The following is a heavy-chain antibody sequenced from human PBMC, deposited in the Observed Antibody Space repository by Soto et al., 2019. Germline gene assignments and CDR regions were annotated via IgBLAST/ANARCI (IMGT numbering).Heavy chain of an antibody. V-gene: IGHV1-69*04. CDR2: IIPILGIA. J-gene: IGHJ3*02. CDR1: GGTFSSYA. CDR3: ARENDYHDAFDI. Sequence: ASVKVSCKASGGTFSSYAISWVRQAPGQGLEWMGRIIPILGIANYAQKFQGRVTITADKSTSTAYMELSSLRSEDTAVYYCARENDYHDAFDIWGQGTMVTVSS. D-gene: IGHD4-17*01.